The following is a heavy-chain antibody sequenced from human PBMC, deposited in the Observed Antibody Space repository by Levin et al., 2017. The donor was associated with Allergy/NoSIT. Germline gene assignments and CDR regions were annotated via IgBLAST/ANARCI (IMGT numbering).Heavy chain of an antibody. CDR1: GFTFTSFA. CDR3: AKDLTSSLSCSSASCGHHY. D-gene: IGHD2-2*01. V-gene: IGHV3-23*01. J-gene: IGHJ4*02. CDR2: VSGNGGST. Sequence: PGGSLRLSCAASGFTFTSFAMSWVRQAPGKGLEWVSVVSGNGGSTYYADSVKGRFTISRDYSKNTLYLQMNSLRPEDTAVYYCAKDLTSSLSCSSASCGHHYWGQGTLVTVSS.